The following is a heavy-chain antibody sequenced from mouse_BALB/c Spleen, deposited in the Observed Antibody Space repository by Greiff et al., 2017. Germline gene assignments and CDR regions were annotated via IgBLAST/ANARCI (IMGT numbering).Heavy chain of an antibody. V-gene: IGHV5-17*02. CDR1: GFTFSSFG. J-gene: IGHJ4*01. CDR2: ISSGSSTI. Sequence: EVQGVESGGGLVQPGGSRKLSCAASGFTFSSFGMHWVRQAPEKGLEWVAYISSGSSTIYYADTVKGRFTISRDNPKNTLFLQMTSLRSEDTAMYYCARGDYDHHAMDYWGQGTSVTVSS. CDR3: ARGDYDHHAMDY. D-gene: IGHD2-4*01.